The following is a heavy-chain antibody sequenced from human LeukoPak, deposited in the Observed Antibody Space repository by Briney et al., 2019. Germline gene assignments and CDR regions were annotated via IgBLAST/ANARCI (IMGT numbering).Heavy chain of an antibody. CDR1: GGSFSGYY. J-gene: IGHJ5*02. Sequence: SETLSLTCAVYGGSFSGYYWSWIRQPPGKGLEWIGEINHSGSTNYNPSLKSRVTISVDTSKNQFSLKLSSVTAADTAVYYCASQAVAGYNWFDPWGQGTLVTVSS. CDR2: INHSGST. CDR3: ASQAVAGYNWFDP. V-gene: IGHV4-34*01. D-gene: IGHD6-19*01.